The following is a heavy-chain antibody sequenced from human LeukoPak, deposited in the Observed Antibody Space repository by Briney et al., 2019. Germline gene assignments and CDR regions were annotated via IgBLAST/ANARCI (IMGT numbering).Heavy chain of an antibody. CDR1: GFTFSSYW. Sequence: GGSLRLSCAASGFTFSSYWMHWVRQAPGKGLVWVSRINSDGSSTSYADSVKGRFTISSDNAKNTLYLQMNSLRAEDTAVYYCAREPPVADTFDYWGQGTLDTVSS. J-gene: IGHJ4*02. V-gene: IGHV3-74*01. CDR2: INSDGSST. CDR3: AREPPVADTFDY. D-gene: IGHD6-19*01.